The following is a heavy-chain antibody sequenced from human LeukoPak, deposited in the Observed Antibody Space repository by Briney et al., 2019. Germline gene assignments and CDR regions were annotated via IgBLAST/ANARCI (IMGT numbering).Heavy chain of an antibody. V-gene: IGHV3-21*01. J-gene: IGHJ5*01. CDR2: ISSSSSYI. CDR3: ARCLWSSSRYMDS. D-gene: IGHD3-3*01. CDR1: GFTFSSYS. Sequence: GGSLRLSCAASGFTFSSYSMNWVRQAPGKGLEWVSSISSSSSYIYYVDSVKGRFTISRDNTKSSLYLQMNSLTVEDTAIYYCARCLWSSSRYMDSWGQGTLVTVSA.